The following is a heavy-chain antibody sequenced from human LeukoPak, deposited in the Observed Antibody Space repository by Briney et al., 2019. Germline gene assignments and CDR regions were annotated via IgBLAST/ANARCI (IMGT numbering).Heavy chain of an antibody. D-gene: IGHD3-3*01. J-gene: IGHJ5*02. CDR1: GYTFTGYH. CDR2: INPNSGGT. V-gene: IGHV1-2*02. CDR3: TRGENFWRGDYKWDP. Sequence: ASVKVSCKASGYTFTGYHLHWVRQAPGQGLEWMGWINPNSGGTNYAQKFQGRVTMTSDTSISTGYMELSRLRSDDTAVYYCTRGENFWRGDYKWDPWGQGTLVSVSS.